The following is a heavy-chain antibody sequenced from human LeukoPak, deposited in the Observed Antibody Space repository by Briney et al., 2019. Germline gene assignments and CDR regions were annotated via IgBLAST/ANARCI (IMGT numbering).Heavy chain of an antibody. V-gene: IGHV1-3*01. CDR1: GYTFTSYA. Sequence: WASVKVSCKASGYTFTSYAMHWVRQAPGQRLEWMGWINAGNGNTKYSQKFQGRVTITRDTSASTAYMELSSLRSEDTAVYYCARDSGSYYRDKSSGWFDPWGQGTLVTVSS. D-gene: IGHD1-26*01. J-gene: IGHJ5*02. CDR3: ARDSGSYYRDKSSGWFDP. CDR2: INAGNGNT.